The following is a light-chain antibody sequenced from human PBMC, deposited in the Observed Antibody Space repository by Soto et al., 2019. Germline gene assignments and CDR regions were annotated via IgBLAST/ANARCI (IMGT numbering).Light chain of an antibody. CDR1: SSNIGGNS. J-gene: IGLJ1*01. CDR2: DDD. CDR3: GSWDSSLSADV. V-gene: IGLV1-51*01. Sequence: VLTQPPSVSAAPGQRVTISCSGSSSNIGGNSVSWYQQLPGTAPKLLIYDDDKRPSGIPDRFSGSKSGTSATLGITGFQTGDEADYYCGSWDSSLSADVFGTGTKVTVL.